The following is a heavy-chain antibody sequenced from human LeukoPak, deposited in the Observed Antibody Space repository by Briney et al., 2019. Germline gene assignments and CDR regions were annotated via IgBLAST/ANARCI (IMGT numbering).Heavy chain of an antibody. D-gene: IGHD3-16*01. J-gene: IGHJ4*02. CDR3: ARHASRTYYFDY. CDR1: GGSISSYY. V-gene: IGHV4-4*09. Sequence: PSETLSLTCTVSGGSISSYYWGWIRQPPGKGLEWIGYIYTSGSTNYNPSLKSRVTISVDTSKNQFPLKLSSVTAADTAVYYCARHASRTYYFDYWGQGTLVTVSS. CDR2: IYTSGST.